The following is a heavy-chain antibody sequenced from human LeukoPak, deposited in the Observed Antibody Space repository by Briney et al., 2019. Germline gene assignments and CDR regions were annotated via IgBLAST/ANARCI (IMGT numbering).Heavy chain of an antibody. CDR2: MIPIFGTA. Sequence: SVKVSCKASVGTYRSYAINWVRQAPGQGLEWMGGMIPIFGTANYAQKFQGSVRITTDESTSTAYMELSSLRSEDTAVYYCARDVGYSYGYDYWGQGTLVTGAS. CDR1: VGTYRSYA. J-gene: IGHJ4*02. V-gene: IGHV1-69*05. D-gene: IGHD5-18*01. CDR3: ARDVGYSYGYDY.